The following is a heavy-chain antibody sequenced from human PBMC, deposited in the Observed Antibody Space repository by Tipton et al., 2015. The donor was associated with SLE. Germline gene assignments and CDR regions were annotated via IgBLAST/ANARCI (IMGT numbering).Heavy chain of an antibody. J-gene: IGHJ6*03. CDR2: IYYSGST. CDR3: AREAPTYYYDSSGYSSYYYYYMDV. Sequence: TLSLTCTVSGGSISTNYWTWIRQPPGKGLEWIGYIYYSGSTNYNPSLKSRITISVDTSKNQFSLKLSSVTAADTAVYYCAREAPTYYYDSSGYSSYYYYYMDVWGKGTTVTVSS. D-gene: IGHD3-22*01. V-gene: IGHV4-59*01. CDR1: GGSISTNY.